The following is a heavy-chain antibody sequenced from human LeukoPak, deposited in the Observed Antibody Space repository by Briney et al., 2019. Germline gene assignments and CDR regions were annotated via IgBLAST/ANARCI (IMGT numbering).Heavy chain of an antibody. D-gene: IGHD2-2*01. CDR1: GFTFRSYP. Sequence: GRSLRLSCAASGFTFRSYPMHWVRQAPGKGLEWVAVISYDGSNKYYADSVKGRFTISRDNSKNTLSLQMNSLRGEDTAVYYCARDRRSCSSTSCLHNYYYYYGMDVWGQGTTVTVSS. CDR2: ISYDGSNK. CDR3: ARDRRSCSSTSCLHNYYYYYGMDV. V-gene: IGHV3-30*04. J-gene: IGHJ6*02.